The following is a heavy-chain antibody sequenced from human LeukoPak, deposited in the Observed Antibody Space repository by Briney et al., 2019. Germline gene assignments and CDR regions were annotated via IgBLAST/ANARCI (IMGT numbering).Heavy chain of an antibody. CDR1: GYTFTGYY. D-gene: IGHD2-2*01. J-gene: IGHJ6*02. CDR2: INPNSGGT. Sequence: ASVKVSCKASGYTFTGYYMHWVRQAPGQGLEWMGWINPNSGGTNYAQKFQGRVTMTRDTSISTAYMELSRLRSDDTAVYYCARDRIVVVPAAIGYYYYYGMDVWGQGTTVTVSS. CDR3: ARDRIVVVPAAIGYYYYYGMDV. V-gene: IGHV1-2*02.